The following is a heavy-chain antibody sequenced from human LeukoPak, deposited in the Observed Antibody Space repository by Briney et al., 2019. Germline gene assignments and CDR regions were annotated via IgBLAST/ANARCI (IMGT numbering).Heavy chain of an antibody. J-gene: IGHJ4*02. Sequence: GGSLRLSCAASGFSFSNYGMTWVRQAPGKGLEWVAYIKQDGSEKYYVDSVMGRFTISRDNAKNSLYLQINSLRAEDTGLYYCTKGGQSSSWFWFYWGQGTLVTVSS. CDR1: GFSFSNYG. CDR3: TKGGQSSSWFWFY. V-gene: IGHV3-7*01. D-gene: IGHD6-13*01. CDR2: IKQDGSEK.